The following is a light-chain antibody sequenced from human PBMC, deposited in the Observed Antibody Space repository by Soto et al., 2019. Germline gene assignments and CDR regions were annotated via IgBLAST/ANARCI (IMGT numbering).Light chain of an antibody. CDR1: SSDVGGYNY. CDR2: DVS. V-gene: IGLV2-14*03. CDR3: TSYTGSGIGTYV. J-gene: IGLJ1*01. Sequence: QSALTQPASVSGSPGQSITIPCTGTSSDVGGYNYVSWYQQHAGKAPKLMIYDVSNRPSGISNRFSGSKSRDTASLTISGLQAEDEADYYCTSYTGSGIGTYVFGTGTKVIVL.